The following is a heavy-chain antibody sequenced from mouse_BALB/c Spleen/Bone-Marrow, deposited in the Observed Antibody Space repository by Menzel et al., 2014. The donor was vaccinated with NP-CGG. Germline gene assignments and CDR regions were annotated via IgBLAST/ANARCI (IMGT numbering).Heavy chain of an antibody. CDR2: IFPSETYT. D-gene: IGHD4-1*01. CDR1: GYTFTSYW. Sequence: VQVVESGAELVRPGASVKLSCKASGYTFTSYWINWVKQRPGQGLEWTGNIFPSETYTNYNQKFKDKATLTVDKPSSTAYMQLSSPTSEDSAVYYCTRDNWDYWGQGTTLTVSS. J-gene: IGHJ2*01. CDR3: TRDNWDY. V-gene: IGHV1-69*02.